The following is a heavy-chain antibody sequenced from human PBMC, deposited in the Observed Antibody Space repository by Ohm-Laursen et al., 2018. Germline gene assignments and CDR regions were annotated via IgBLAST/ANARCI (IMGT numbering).Heavy chain of an antibody. CDR3: ATDSGYDLYYYYYYGMDV. D-gene: IGHD5-12*01. V-gene: IGHV3-23*01. Sequence: SLRLSCSASGFTFSSYAMSWVRQAPGKGLEWVSAISGSGGSTYYADSVKGRFTISRDNSKNTLYLQMNSLRAEDTAVYYCATDSGYDLYYYYYYGMDVWGQGTTVTVSS. J-gene: IGHJ6*02. CDR1: GFTFSSYA. CDR2: ISGSGGST.